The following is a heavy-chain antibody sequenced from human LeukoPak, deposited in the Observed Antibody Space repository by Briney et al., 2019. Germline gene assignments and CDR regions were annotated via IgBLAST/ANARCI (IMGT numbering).Heavy chain of an antibody. CDR3: ARGGWFGELLRPFDY. CDR1: GFTFSSYW. V-gene: IGHV3-7*01. J-gene: IGHJ4*02. Sequence: GGPLRLSCAASGFTFSSYWMSWVRQAPGKGLEWVANIKQDGSEKYYVDSVKGRFTISRDNAKNSLYLQMNSLRAEDTAVYYCARGGWFGELLRPFDYWGQGSLVTVSS. D-gene: IGHD3-10*01. CDR2: IKQDGSEK.